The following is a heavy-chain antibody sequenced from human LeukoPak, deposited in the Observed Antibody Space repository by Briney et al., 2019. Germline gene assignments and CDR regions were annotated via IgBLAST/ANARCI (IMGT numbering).Heavy chain of an antibody. V-gene: IGHV3-15*01. Sequence: GGSLRLSCAASGFTFSSYAMSWVRQAPGKGLEWIGRIKSKPVGGATDYAAPVKGRFTISRDDLKDTVYLQMNSLKTDDTAVYFCTPNFPYPGGALDYWGQGALVTVPS. J-gene: IGHJ4*02. CDR2: IKSKPVGGAT. CDR3: TPNFPYPGGALDY. D-gene: IGHD2-2*02. CDR1: GFTFSSYA.